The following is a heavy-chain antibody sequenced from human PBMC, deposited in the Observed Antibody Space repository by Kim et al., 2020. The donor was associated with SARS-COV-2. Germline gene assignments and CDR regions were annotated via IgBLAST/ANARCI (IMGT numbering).Heavy chain of an antibody. J-gene: IGHJ4*02. CDR2: ISYDGSNK. CDR1: GFTFSSYG. Sequence: GGSLRLSCAASGFTFSSYGMHWVRQAPGKGLEWVAVISYDGSNKYYADSVKGRFTISRDNSKNTLYLQMNSLRAEDTAVYYCARDLGVWYSGYDFDYWGQGTLVTVSS. V-gene: IGHV3-33*05. D-gene: IGHD5-12*01. CDR3: ARDLGVWYSGYDFDY.